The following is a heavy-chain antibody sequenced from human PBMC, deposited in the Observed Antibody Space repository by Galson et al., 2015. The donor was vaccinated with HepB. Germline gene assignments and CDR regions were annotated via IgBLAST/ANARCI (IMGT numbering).Heavy chain of an antibody. CDR3: ARDPLSGSRFGVVPDY. J-gene: IGHJ4*02. Sequence: SLRLSCAASGFTFRSYAMNWVRQAPGRGLEWISYISATSATIHHVDSVKGRFTVSRDNAKNSLYLHMNNLGDDDTAMYYCARDPLSGSRFGVVPDYWGQGALVTVSS. V-gene: IGHV3-48*02. CDR2: ISATSATI. CDR1: GFTFRSYA. D-gene: IGHD3-16*01.